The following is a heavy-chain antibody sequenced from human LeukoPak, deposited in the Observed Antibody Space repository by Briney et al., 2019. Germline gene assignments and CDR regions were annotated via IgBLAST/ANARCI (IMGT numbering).Heavy chain of an antibody. V-gene: IGHV4-4*07. Sequence: SETLSLTCTVSGGSISSYYWSWIRQPAGKGLEWIGRIYTSGSTNYNPSLKSRVTMSVDMSKNQFSLKLSSVTAADTAVYYCARQGSYGDYMLVGYWGQGTRVTVSS. CDR3: ARQGSYGDYMLVGY. CDR2: IYTSGST. D-gene: IGHD4-17*01. CDR1: GGSISSYY. J-gene: IGHJ4*02.